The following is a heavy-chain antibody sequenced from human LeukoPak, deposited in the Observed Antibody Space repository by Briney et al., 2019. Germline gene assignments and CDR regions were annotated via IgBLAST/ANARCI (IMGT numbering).Heavy chain of an antibody. Sequence: GESLKISCKGLGYSFTSYWVGWVRQMPGKGLEWMGIIYPGDSDTRYSPSFQGQVTISADKSISTAYLQWSSLKASDTAMYYCARPPRDCSGGSCYEYYFDYWGQGTLVTVSS. D-gene: IGHD2-15*01. J-gene: IGHJ4*02. V-gene: IGHV5-51*01. CDR2: IYPGDSDT. CDR3: ARPPRDCSGGSCYEYYFDY. CDR1: GYSFTSYW.